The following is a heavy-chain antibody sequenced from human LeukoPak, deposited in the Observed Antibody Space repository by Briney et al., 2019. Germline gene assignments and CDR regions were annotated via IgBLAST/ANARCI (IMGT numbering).Heavy chain of an antibody. CDR3: AREERYSSSWYPWYFDL. J-gene: IGHJ2*01. CDR2: IKSDGST. D-gene: IGHD6-13*01. Sequence: QPGGSLRLSCAASGFTFSSYWMHWVRQAPGKGLVWVSRIKSDGSTNYADSVKGRFTISRDNAKNTLSLQMNSLRAEDTAVYYCAREERYSSSWYPWYFDLWGRGTLVTVSS. V-gene: IGHV3-74*01. CDR1: GFTFSSYW.